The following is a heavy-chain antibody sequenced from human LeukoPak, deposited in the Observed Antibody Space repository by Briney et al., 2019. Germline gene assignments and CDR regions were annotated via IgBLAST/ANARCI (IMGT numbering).Heavy chain of an antibody. CDR1: GGSISSSSYY. V-gene: IGHV4-39*01. CDR3: ARQILTGIDY. Sequence: SETLSLTCTVSGGSISSSSYYWGWIRQPPGKGLEWIGSIYYSGSTYYNPSLKSRVTISVDTSKNQFSLKLSSVTAADTAVYYCARQILTGIDYWGQGTLVTVSS. CDR2: IYYSGST. D-gene: IGHD7-27*01. J-gene: IGHJ4*02.